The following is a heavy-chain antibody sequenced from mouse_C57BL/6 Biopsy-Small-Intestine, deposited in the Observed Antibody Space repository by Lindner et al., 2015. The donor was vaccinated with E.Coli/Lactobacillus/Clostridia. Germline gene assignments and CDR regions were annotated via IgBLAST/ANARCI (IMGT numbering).Heavy chain of an antibody. V-gene: IGHV5-17*03. Sequence: VQLQESGEGLVKPGGSLKLSCAASGFTFSDYGMHWVRQAPEKGLEWVATISSGGSYTYYPDTVKGRFTISRDNAKNNLYLQMSHLKSEDTATYYCARDRYYGSSYYAMDYWGQGTSVTVSS. CDR1: GFTFSDYG. J-gene: IGHJ4*01. CDR2: ISSGGSYT. D-gene: IGHD1-1*01. CDR3: ARDRYYGSSYYAMDY.